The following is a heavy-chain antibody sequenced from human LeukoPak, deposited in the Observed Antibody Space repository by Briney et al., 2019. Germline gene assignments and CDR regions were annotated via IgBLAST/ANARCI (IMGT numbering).Heavy chain of an antibody. J-gene: IGHJ4*02. V-gene: IGHV3-30*18. D-gene: IGHD5-18*01. Sequence: PGGSLRLSCAASGFTFSSYGMHWVRQAPGKGLEWVAVISYDGSNKYYADSVKGRFTISRDNSPNTLYLQVNSLRAEDTAVYYCAKDRGYSYLFDYWGQGTRVTVSS. CDR2: ISYDGSNK. CDR1: GFTFSSYG. CDR3: AKDRGYSYLFDY.